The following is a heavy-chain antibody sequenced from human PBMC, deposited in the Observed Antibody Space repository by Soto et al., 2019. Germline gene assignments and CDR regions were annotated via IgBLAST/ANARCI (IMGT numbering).Heavy chain of an antibody. D-gene: IGHD3-3*02. Sequence: QLQLQESGPGLVKPSETLSLTCTVSGGSISSSSYYWGWIRQPPGKGLECIGSIYYSGSTYYNPSLKSRVTISVDTSKNQFSLKLSSVTAADTAVYYCASPKIAFYNWFDPLGQGTLVTVSS. V-gene: IGHV4-39*01. J-gene: IGHJ5*02. CDR2: IYYSGST. CDR3: ASPKIAFYNWFDP. CDR1: GGSISSSSYY.